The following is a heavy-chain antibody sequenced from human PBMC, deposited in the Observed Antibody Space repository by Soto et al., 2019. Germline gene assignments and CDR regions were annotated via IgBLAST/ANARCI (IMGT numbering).Heavy chain of an antibody. D-gene: IGHD1-26*01. CDR2: ISVGSGSI. V-gene: IGHV3-48*01. CDR1: GFSFRSYA. Sequence: EAQLVESGGGLVQPGGSLRVSCAASGFSFRSYAMNWVRQAPGKGLEWVSYISVGSGSIFYADSVKGRFTISRDDAKNSLYLHMNTLRGEDTAVYYCVRDVRWAFDIWGQGTMVTVSS. J-gene: IGHJ3*02. CDR3: VRDVRWAFDI.